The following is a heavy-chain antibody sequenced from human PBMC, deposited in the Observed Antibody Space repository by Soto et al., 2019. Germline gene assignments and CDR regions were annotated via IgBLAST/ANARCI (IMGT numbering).Heavy chain of an antibody. J-gene: IGHJ3*02. CDR3: ARPITMIVVVDAFDI. Sequence: QVQLVESGGGVVQPGRSLRLSCAASGFTCSSYAMHWVRQAPGKGLEWVAVISYDGSNKYYADSVKGRFTISRDNSKNTLYLQMNSLRAEDTAVYYCARPITMIVVVDAFDIWGQGTMVTVSS. D-gene: IGHD3-22*01. CDR2: ISYDGSNK. V-gene: IGHV3-30-3*01. CDR1: GFTCSSYA.